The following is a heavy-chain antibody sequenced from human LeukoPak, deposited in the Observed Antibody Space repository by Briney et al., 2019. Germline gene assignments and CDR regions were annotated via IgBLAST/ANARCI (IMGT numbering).Heavy chain of an antibody. V-gene: IGHV3-48*01. Sequence: PGGSLRLSCAAAGFTFSSYSMNWVREAPGKELEWVSYISSSSSTIYYADSVKGRFTISRDNAKNSLYLQMNSLRAEDTAVYYCARDVDRRDDPWGQGILVTVSS. CDR1: GFTFSSYS. D-gene: IGHD3-9*01. CDR3: ARDVDRRDDP. J-gene: IGHJ5*02. CDR2: ISSSSSTI.